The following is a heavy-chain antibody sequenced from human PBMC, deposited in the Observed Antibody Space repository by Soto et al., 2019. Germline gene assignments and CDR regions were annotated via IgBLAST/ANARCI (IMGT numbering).Heavy chain of an antibody. Sequence: QVQLVESGGGLVKPGGSLRLSCAASGFTFSDYYMSWIRQAPGKGLEWVSYISSSGSTIYYADSVKGRFTISRDNAKNSLYLQMNSMRAEDTAVYYCARDQAAGYYYYYGMDVWGQGTTVTVSS. V-gene: IGHV3-11*01. CDR3: ARDQAAGYYYYYGMDV. J-gene: IGHJ6*02. CDR2: ISSSGSTI. D-gene: IGHD6-13*01. CDR1: GFTFSDYY.